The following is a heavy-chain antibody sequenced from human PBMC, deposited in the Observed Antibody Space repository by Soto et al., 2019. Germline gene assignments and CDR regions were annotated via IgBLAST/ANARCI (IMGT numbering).Heavy chain of an antibody. V-gene: IGHV3-7*01. D-gene: IGHD3-10*01. CDR2: IKQDGSEK. CDR1: GFTFNSYW. Sequence: EVQLLESGGGLVQPGGSLRLSCAASGFTFNSYWMSWVRQAPGKGLEWVANIKQDGSEKYYVDSVKGRFTISRENAKNSLYLKMNSLRDGDTAVYYCARALWCGELLAFYNRGPGTMVHLSS. CDR3: ARALWCGELLAFYN. J-gene: IGHJ3*02.